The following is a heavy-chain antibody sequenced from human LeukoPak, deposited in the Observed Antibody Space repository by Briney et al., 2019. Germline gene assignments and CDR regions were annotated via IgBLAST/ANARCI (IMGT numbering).Heavy chain of an antibody. Sequence: ASVKVSCKASGYTFAGYYMHWVRQAPGQGLEWMGWINPNSGGTNYAQKFQGWVTMTRDTSISTAYMELSRLRSDDTAVCYCARAPRDYYDSSGYSYYFDYWGQGTLVTVSS. J-gene: IGHJ4*02. CDR3: ARAPRDYYDSSGYSYYFDY. CDR2: INPNSGGT. V-gene: IGHV1-2*04. CDR1: GYTFAGYY. D-gene: IGHD3-22*01.